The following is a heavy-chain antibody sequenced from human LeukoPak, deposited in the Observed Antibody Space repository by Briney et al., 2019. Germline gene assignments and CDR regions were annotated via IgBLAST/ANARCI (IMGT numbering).Heavy chain of an antibody. CDR1: GYTFTNYY. CDR3: ARERSDAFDI. CDR2: MNPKSGGT. J-gene: IGHJ3*02. D-gene: IGHD5-24*01. Sequence: GASVKVSCKPSGYTFTNYYMHWVRQAPGQGLEWMGWMNPKSGGTNYAQKFQGRVTMTRDTSTSTVYMELSSLRSEDTAVYYCARERSDAFDIWGQGTMVTVSS. V-gene: IGHV1-2*02.